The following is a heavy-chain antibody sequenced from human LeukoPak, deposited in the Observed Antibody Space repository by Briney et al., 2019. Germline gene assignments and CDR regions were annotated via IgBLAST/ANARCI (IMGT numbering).Heavy chain of an antibody. Sequence: SVKVSCNASGGTFSSYAISWVRQAPGQGLEWRGRILPILGIADYAQKLQGRVTITADKSTSTAYMELSSLRSEDTAVYYCARASRIAVAGTSFDYWGQGTLVTVSS. CDR1: GGTFSSYA. V-gene: IGHV1-69*04. CDR2: ILPILGIA. J-gene: IGHJ4*02. CDR3: ARASRIAVAGTSFDY. D-gene: IGHD6-19*01.